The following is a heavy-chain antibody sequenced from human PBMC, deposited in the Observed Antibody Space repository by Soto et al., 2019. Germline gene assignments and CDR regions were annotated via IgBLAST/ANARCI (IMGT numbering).Heavy chain of an antibody. Sequence: GGSLRLSCAASGFTFSSYAMSWVRQAPGKGLEWVSAISGSGGSTYYADSVKGRFTISRDNSKNTLYLQMNSLRAEDTAVYYCAKDLLVECSGGSCYSGNYYGMDVWGQGTTVTVSS. CDR2: ISGSGGST. V-gene: IGHV3-23*01. CDR3: AKDLLVECSGGSCYSGNYYGMDV. CDR1: GFTFSSYA. D-gene: IGHD2-15*01. J-gene: IGHJ6*02.